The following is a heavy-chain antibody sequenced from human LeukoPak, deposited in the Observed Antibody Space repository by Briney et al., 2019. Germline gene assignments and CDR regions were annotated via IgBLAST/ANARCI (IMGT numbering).Heavy chain of an antibody. J-gene: IGHJ3*02. CDR1: GGSISSYY. V-gene: IGHV4-59*01. CDR2: VYYSGSS. D-gene: IGHD1-26*01. Sequence: PSETLSLTCTVSGGSISSYYWTWIRQPPGKGLEWIGYVYYSGSSNYNPSLKSRVTISVDTSKNQFSLKLSSVTAADTAVYYCARVGSYLVYYDAFDIWGQGTMVTVSS. CDR3: ARVGSYLVYYDAFDI.